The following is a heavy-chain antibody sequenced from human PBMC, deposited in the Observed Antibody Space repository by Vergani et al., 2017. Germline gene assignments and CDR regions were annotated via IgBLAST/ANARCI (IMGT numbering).Heavy chain of an antibody. V-gene: IGHV3-30*18. CDR3: AKLVVVTAIGGYFDY. J-gene: IGHJ4*02. CDR2: ISYDGSNK. D-gene: IGHD2-21*02. Sequence: QVQLVESGGGVVQPGRSLRLSCAASGFTFSSYGMHWVRQAPGKGLEWVAVISYDGSNKYCADSVKGRFTISRDNSKNTLYLQMNSLRAEDTAVYYCAKLVVVTAIGGYFDYWGQGTLVTVSS. CDR1: GFTFSSYG.